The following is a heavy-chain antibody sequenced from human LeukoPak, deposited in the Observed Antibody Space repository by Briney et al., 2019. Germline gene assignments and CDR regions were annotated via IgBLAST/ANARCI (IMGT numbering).Heavy chain of an antibody. D-gene: IGHD6-13*01. CDR1: GGSISSYY. J-gene: IGHJ3*02. Sequence: SETLSLTCTVSGGSISSYYWSWIRQPPGKGLEWIGYIYYSGSTNYNPSLKSRVTISVDTSKNQFSLKLSSVTAADTAVYYCARHRSSWYRGALDIWGQGTMVTVSS. V-gene: IGHV4-59*08. CDR3: ARHRSSWYRGALDI. CDR2: IYYSGST.